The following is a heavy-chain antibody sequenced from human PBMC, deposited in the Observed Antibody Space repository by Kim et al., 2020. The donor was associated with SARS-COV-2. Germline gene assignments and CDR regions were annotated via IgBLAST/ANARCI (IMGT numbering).Heavy chain of an antibody. J-gene: IGHJ4*02. CDR1: GGSISSGDYY. CDR2: IYHSGSA. CDR3: ASSITIYSWGY. D-gene: IGHD3-16*01. V-gene: IGHV4-30-4*01. Sequence: SETLSLTCTVSGGSISSGDYYWNWIRQPPGKGLEWLGFIYHSGSAFYNESLKSRLAMSIDTSKNQFSLKLNSVTAADTAVYYCASSITIYSWGYWGQGTL.